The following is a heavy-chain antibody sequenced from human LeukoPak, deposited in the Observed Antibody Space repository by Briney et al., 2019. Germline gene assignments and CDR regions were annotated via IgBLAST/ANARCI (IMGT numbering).Heavy chain of an antibody. V-gene: IGHV4-34*01. Sequence: SETLSLTCAVYGGSFSGYYWSWIRQPPGKGLEWIGEINHSGSTNYNPSLKSRVTISVDTSKNQFSLKLSSVTAADTAVYYCARGGVLGGYYYYYYMDVWGKGTTVTVSS. CDR1: GGSFSGYY. J-gene: IGHJ6*03. CDR2: INHSGST. CDR3: ARGGVLGGYYYYYYMDV. D-gene: IGHD2-15*01.